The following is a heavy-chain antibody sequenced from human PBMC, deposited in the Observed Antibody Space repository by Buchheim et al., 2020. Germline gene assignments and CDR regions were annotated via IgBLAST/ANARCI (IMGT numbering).Heavy chain of an antibody. CDR2: ISYDGNSK. J-gene: IGHJ6*02. V-gene: IGHV3-30-3*01. CDR1: GFTFSQHV. Sequence: QVQLVESGGSVVQPGRSLRLSCVASGFTFSQHVIHWVRQAPGKGLEWVAMISYDGNSKYYADSVKGRCTISRDNSQNMFYLQMNSLRVEDTAVFYCARDQYGSVSKSTGMDVWGQGTT. D-gene: IGHD3-10*01. CDR3: ARDQYGSVSKSTGMDV.